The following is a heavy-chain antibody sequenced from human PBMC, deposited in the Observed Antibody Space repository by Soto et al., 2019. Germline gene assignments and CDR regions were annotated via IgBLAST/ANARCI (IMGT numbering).Heavy chain of an antibody. CDR2: INPSSGGT. CDR1: GYTFTSYY. D-gene: IGHD6-13*01. J-gene: IGHJ3*01. V-gene: IGHV1-46*03. CDR3: TRSIITTAGTDAFDL. Sequence: QVQLVRSGAEVKKPGASVRVSCKASGYTFTSYYMHWVRQAPGQGPEWMGMINPSSGGTDYAQKFQGRVTMTRDTSTTTVYMELRSLRSEDTAVYYCTRSIITTAGTDAFDLWGQGTLVTVSS.